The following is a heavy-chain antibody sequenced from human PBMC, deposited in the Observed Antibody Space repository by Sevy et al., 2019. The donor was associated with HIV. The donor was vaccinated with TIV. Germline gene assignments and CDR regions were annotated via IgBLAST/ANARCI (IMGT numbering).Heavy chain of an antibody. Sequence: SDTLFLTCSVSGGSISSYFWTWVRQSPGKGLEWIGNIYFTGNTDYSPSLKSRVTLSLDTSKSQFSLTLKSVTAADTAIYFCARDSTTRPRVLDYWGQGTLVTVSS. CDR2: IYFTGNT. D-gene: IGHD1-1*01. V-gene: IGHV4-59*01. CDR3: ARDSTTRPRVLDY. CDR1: GGSISSYF. J-gene: IGHJ4*02.